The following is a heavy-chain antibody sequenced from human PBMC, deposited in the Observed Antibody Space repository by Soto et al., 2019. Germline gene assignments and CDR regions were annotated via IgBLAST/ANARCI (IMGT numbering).Heavy chain of an antibody. CDR3: ARELEYYHSLGVYSYYFEF. CDR1: GASINSGDYY. V-gene: IGHV4-30-4*08. D-gene: IGHD3-22*01. Sequence: QVQLQESGPGLVKPSQPLSLTCTVSGASINSGDYYWSWIRQHPGKVLEWIGYISYSGSTYYSPSFMIRFTISLDTYKNQVSLKLSYVTAADTAVSYCARELEYYHSLGVYSYYFEFWGQGTLVTVSS. J-gene: IGHJ4*02. CDR2: ISYSGST.